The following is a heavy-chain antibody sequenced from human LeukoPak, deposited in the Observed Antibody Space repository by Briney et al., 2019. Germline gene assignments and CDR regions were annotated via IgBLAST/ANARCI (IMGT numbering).Heavy chain of an antibody. CDR1: GYTFTSYY. J-gene: IGHJ6*03. CDR3: ARWAYAMVRGVQNYYYYYMDV. V-gene: IGHV1-46*01. Sequence: ASVKVSCKASGYTFTSYYMHWVRQAPGQGLEWMGIINPSGGSTSYAQKFQGRVTMTRDMSTSTVHMELSSLRSEDTAVYYCARWAYAMVRGVQNYYYYYMDVWGKGTTVTVSS. CDR2: INPSGGST. D-gene: IGHD3-10*01.